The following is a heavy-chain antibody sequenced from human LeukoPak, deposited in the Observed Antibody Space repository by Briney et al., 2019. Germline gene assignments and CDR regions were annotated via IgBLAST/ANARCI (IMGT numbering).Heavy chain of an antibody. J-gene: IGHJ3*02. CDR2: ISGSGGST. CDR3: ARDQNDYVWGSYRYWFAFDI. CDR1: GFTFSSYG. D-gene: IGHD3-16*02. V-gene: IGHV3-23*01. Sequence: GGTLRLSCAASGFTFSSYGMSWVRQAPGKGLEWVSAISGSGGSTYYADSVKGRFTISRDNSKNTLYLQMNSLRAEDTAVYYCARDQNDYVWGSYRYWFAFDIWGQGTMVTVSS.